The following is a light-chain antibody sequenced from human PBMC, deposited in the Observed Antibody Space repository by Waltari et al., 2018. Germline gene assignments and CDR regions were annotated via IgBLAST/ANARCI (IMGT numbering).Light chain of an antibody. V-gene: IGKV3-20*01. CDR1: QSIGRS. CDR3: QKYERLPAT. Sequence: EIVLTQSPGTLSLSPGERATLSCRASQSIGRSLVWYQQKPGQAPRPLIYDVSRRATGIPDRFSVSGYGTDFSLTISRLEPEDFAVYYCQKYERLPATFGQGTTVEIK. J-gene: IGKJ1*01. CDR2: DVS.